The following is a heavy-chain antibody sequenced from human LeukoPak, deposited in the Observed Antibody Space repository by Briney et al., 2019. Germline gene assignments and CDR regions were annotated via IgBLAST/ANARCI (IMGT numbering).Heavy chain of an antibody. CDR3: ARETPTRLTDAFDI. J-gene: IGHJ3*02. CDR1: GGSISSSSYY. V-gene: IGHV4-39*07. Sequence: PSETLSLTCTVSGGSISSSSYYWGWIRQPPGKGLEWIGSIYYSGSTYYNPSLKSRVTISVDTSKNQFSLKLSSVTAADTAVYYCARETPTRLTDAFDIWGQGTMVTVSS. CDR2: IYYSGST.